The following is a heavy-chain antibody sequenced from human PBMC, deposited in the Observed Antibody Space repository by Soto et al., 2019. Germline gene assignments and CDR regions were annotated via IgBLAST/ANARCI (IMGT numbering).Heavy chain of an antibody. CDR3: ARDPLSYGDYAQTYWYFDL. J-gene: IGHJ2*01. CDR2: ISQDGTDT. CDR1: GSTCIGCG. Sequence: VGSLRLCWGASGSTCIGCGMSWVRQAPGKGLEWVASISQDGTDTDYVDSVKGRFAISRDNPKNSLYLQMNSLRADDTAVYYCARDPLSYGDYAQTYWYFDLWGRGTRVPVSS. D-gene: IGHD4-17*01. V-gene: IGHV3-7*01.